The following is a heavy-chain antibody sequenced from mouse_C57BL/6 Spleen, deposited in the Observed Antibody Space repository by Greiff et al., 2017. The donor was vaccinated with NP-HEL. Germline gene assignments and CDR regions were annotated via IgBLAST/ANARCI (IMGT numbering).Heavy chain of an antibody. CDR3: ARGGDGSVYFDY. CDR2: IDPSDSET. V-gene: IGHV1-52*01. Sequence: QVQLQQPGAELVRPGSSVKLSCKASGYTFTSYWMHWVKQRPIQGLEWIGNIDPSDSETHYNQKFKDKATLTVDKSSSTAYMQLSSLTSEDSAVYYCARGGDGSVYFDYWGQGTTLTVSS. CDR1: GYTFTSYW. D-gene: IGHD1-1*01. J-gene: IGHJ2*01.